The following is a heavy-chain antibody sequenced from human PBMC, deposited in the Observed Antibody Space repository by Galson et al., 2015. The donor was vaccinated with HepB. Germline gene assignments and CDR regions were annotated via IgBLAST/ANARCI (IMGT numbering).Heavy chain of an antibody. Sequence: SVKVSCKASGYTFTGYYMHWVRQAPGQGLEWMRWINPNSGGTNYAQKFQGRVTMTRDTSISTAYMELSRLRSDDTAVYYCARPVEMAYYWYFDLWGRGTLVTVSS. D-gene: IGHD5-24*01. J-gene: IGHJ2*01. CDR1: GYTFTGYY. V-gene: IGHV1-2*02. CDR2: INPNSGGT. CDR3: ARPVEMAYYWYFDL.